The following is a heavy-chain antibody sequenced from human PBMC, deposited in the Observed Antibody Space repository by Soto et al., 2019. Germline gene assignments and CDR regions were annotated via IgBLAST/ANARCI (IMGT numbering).Heavy chain of an antibody. CDR3: AREREGADAFDI. V-gene: IGHV3-30-3*01. CDR1: GFTFSSYA. J-gene: IGHJ3*02. Sequence: GGSLRLSCAASGFTFSSYAMHWVRQAPGKGLEWVAVISYDGSNKYYADSVKGRFTISRDNSKNTLYLQMNSLRAEDTAVYYCAREREGADAFDIWGQGTMVTVSS. CDR2: ISYDGSNK.